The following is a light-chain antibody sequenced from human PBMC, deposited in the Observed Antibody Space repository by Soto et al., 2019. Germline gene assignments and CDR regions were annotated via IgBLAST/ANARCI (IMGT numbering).Light chain of an antibody. Sequence: AIQLTQSPSSLSASVGDRVTITCRASQGISSALVWYQQKPGKAPKLLVYDASNLESGVPSRFSGSGSGTDFTLTISSLQPEDFATYYCQQFNRSPITFGQGTRLNIK. J-gene: IGKJ5*01. CDR3: QQFNRSPIT. CDR1: QGISSA. CDR2: DAS. V-gene: IGKV1-13*02.